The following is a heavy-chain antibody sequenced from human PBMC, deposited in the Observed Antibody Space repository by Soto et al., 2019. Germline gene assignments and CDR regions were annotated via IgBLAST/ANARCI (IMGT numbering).Heavy chain of an antibody. J-gene: IGHJ4*02. Sequence: GASLRLSSVGSVFLFSNNGMHCVRQPPGKGLGCVSCMSYAGSDTFYADYVKGRFTISRHNSKNTLFLHMSNLRAEDTAMYYFAIVRVSGSSLEHGAQGALVNVCS. CDR2: MSYAGSDT. CDR3: AIVRVSGSSLEH. D-gene: IGHD3-10*02. CDR1: VFLFSNNG. V-gene: IGHV3-30*02.